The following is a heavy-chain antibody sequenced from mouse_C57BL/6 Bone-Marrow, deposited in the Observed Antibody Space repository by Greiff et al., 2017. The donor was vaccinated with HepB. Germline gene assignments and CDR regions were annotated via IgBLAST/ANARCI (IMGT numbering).Heavy chain of an antibody. CDR3: AREDDGYYVYWYFDV. CDR2: IYPRSGNT. Sequence: VKLMESGAELARPGASVKLSCKASGYTFTSYGISWVKQRTGQGLEWIGEIYPRSGNTYYNEKFKGKATLTADKSSSTAYMELRSLTSEDSAVYFCAREDDGYYVYWYFDVWGTGTTVTVSS. CDR1: GYTFTSYG. J-gene: IGHJ1*03. D-gene: IGHD2-3*01. V-gene: IGHV1-81*01.